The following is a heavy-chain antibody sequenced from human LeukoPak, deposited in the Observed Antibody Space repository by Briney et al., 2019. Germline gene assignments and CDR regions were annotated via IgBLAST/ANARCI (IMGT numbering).Heavy chain of an antibody. CDR3: ARVQDYDYVWGSYRYFDY. D-gene: IGHD3-16*02. J-gene: IGHJ4*02. V-gene: IGHV3-7*03. CDR1: GFTFSSYW. CDR2: IKQDGSEK. Sequence: PGGSLRLSCAASGFTFSSYWMSWVRQAPGKGLEGGANIKQDGSEKYYVDSVKGRFTISRDNAKNSLYLQMNSLRAEDTAVYYCARVQDYDYVWGSYRYFDYWGQGTLVTVSS.